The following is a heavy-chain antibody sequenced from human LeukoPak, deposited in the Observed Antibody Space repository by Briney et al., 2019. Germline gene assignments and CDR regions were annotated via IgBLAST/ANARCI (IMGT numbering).Heavy chain of an antibody. J-gene: IGHJ3*02. V-gene: IGHV1-2*02. CDR2: INPNSGGT. D-gene: IGHD1-26*01. Sequence: ASVKVSCKASGYTFTGYYMHWVRQAPGQGLEWMGWINPNSGGTNYAQKFQGRVTMTRDTSISTAYMELSSLRSEDTAVYYCARVVGATTDDAFDIWGQGTMVTVSS. CDR3: ARVVGATTDDAFDI. CDR1: GYTFTGYY.